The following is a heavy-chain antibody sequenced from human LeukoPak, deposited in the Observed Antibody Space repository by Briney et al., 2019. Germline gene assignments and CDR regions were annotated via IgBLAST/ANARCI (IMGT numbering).Heavy chain of an antibody. V-gene: IGHV4-59*10. CDR3: ASSNWLRNANFDS. D-gene: IGHD1-1*01. Sequence: PSETLSLTCAVYGGSFSGYYWNWFRRPAGKGLEYIGRIYNSGSTNYNPSLKSRVTISVDTPKNQFSLKLTSVTASDSAVYYCASSNWLRNANFDSWGQGTLVTVSS. J-gene: IGHJ4*02. CDR2: IYNSGST. CDR1: GGSFSGYY.